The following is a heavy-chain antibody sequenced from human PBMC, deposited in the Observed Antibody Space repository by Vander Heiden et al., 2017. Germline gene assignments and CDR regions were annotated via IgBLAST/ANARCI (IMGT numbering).Heavy chain of an antibody. Sequence: QVQLQESCPGLVKPSQTLSLTCTVSGGSISSGGYYWSWIRQHPGKGVEWIGYIYYRGSTYYNPSLKSRVTISVETSKNQFSLKLSSVTAADTAVYYCARDSRNYYDRSGYGSYYYYGMDVWGQGTTVTVSS. D-gene: IGHD3-22*01. CDR2: IYYRGST. J-gene: IGHJ6*02. V-gene: IGHV4-31*03. CDR3: ARDSRNYYDRSGYGSYYYYGMDV. CDR1: GGSISSGGYY.